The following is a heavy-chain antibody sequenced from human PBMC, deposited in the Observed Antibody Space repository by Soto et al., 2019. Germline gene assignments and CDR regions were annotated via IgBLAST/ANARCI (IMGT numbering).Heavy chain of an antibody. V-gene: IGHV4-59*08. J-gene: IGHJ4*02. D-gene: IGHD1-26*01. Sequence: SETLSLTCTVSGGSISSYYWSWIRQPPGKGLEWIGYIYYSGSTNYNPSLKSRVTISVDTSKNQFSLKLSSVTAADTAVYYCVKGIGNYWALDYWGQGTLVTVSS. CDR1: GGSISSYY. CDR3: VKGIGNYWALDY. CDR2: IYYSGST.